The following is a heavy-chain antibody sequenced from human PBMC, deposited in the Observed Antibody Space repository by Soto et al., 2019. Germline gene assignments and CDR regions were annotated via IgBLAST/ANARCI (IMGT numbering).Heavy chain of an antibody. CDR1: GYTFTTYA. D-gene: IGHD1-26*01. Sequence: ASVKVSCKASGYTFTTYAIHWVRQAPGQRPEWMGWINAGNGDTKYSQKFQGRVTITRDTSASTAYMELSSRRSEDTAVYYCAINHLGATIYGIDVWGQGSTVTVAS. J-gene: IGHJ6*02. CDR3: AINHLGATIYGIDV. CDR2: INAGNGDT. V-gene: IGHV1-3*01.